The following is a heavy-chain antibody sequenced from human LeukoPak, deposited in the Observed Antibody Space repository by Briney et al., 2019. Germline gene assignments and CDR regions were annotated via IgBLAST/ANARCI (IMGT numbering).Heavy chain of an antibody. CDR1: GSSISSYY. CDR2: IYYSGST. V-gene: IGHV4-59*01. CDR3: VGARDAFDI. J-gene: IGHJ3*02. Sequence: SETLSLTGTVSGSSISSYYWSWIRQPPGKGLEWIGYIYYSGSTNYNPSLKSRVTISVDTSKNQFSLKLSSVTAADTAVYYCVGARDAFDIWGQGTMVTVSS.